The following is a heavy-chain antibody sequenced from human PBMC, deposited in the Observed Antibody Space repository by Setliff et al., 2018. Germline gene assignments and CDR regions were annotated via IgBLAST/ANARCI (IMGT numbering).Heavy chain of an antibody. Sequence: SSETLSLTCTVSGGSISSYYWSWIRQPAGKGLEWIGHIYIGGSANYNPSLKSRVTMSIDTSKNQFSLKLSSVTAVDTAVYYWASASEEGVVPAAILYWGQGTLVTVSS. V-gene: IGHV4-4*07. D-gene: IGHD2-2*01. J-gene: IGHJ4*02. CDR1: GGSISSYY. CDR2: IYIGGSA. CDR3: ASASEEGVVPAAILY.